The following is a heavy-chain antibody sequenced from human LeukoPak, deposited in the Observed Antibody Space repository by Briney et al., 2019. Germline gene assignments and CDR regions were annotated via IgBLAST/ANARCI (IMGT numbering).Heavy chain of an antibody. V-gene: IGHV4-34*01. CDR3: ARGRGGVVIIGSRPYYFDY. D-gene: IGHD3-3*01. CDR1: GGSFSGYY. CDR2: INHSGST. Sequence: SETLSLTCAVYGGSFSGYYWSWIRQPPGKGLEWIGEINHSGSTNYNPSLKSRVTISVDTSKNQFSLKLSSVTAADTAVYYCARGRGGVVIIGSRPYYFDYWGQGTLVTVSS. J-gene: IGHJ4*02.